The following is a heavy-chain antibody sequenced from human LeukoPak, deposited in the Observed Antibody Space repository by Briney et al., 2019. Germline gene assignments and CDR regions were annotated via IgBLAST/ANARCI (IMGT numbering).Heavy chain of an antibody. CDR1: GFTFSSYE. J-gene: IGHJ4*02. Sequence: PGGSLRLSCAASGFTFSSYEMNWVRQAPGKGLEWVSYISGSGRTIYYADSVKGRFTISRDNAKSSLYLQMNSLRAEDTAVYYCARDWAGDDRFDYWGQGTLVTVSS. CDR3: ARDWAGDDRFDY. D-gene: IGHD7-27*01. CDR2: ISGSGRTI. V-gene: IGHV3-48*03.